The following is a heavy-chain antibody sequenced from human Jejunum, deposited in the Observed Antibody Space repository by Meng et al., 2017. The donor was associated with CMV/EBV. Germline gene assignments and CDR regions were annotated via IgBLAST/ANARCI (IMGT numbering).Heavy chain of an antibody. J-gene: IGHJ4*02. V-gene: IGHV3-7*01. Sequence: AASGFIFSTYWMTWVRQAPGKGLEWLANIKEDGGQKNYVDSLKGRFTISRDNAKNSLYLQMNTLRADDTAVYYCVRDAGWFHFDYWGQGTLVTVSS. CDR3: VRDAGWFHFDY. CDR2: IKEDGGQK. CDR1: GFIFSTYW. D-gene: IGHD2-15*01.